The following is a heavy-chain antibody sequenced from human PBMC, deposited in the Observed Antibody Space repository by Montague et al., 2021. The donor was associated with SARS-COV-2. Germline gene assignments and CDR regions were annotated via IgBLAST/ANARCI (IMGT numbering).Heavy chain of an antibody. CDR3: AGTGDAYTRYYFDY. V-gene: IGHV4-59*02. CDR1: SGSVSSYY. J-gene: IGHJ4*02. CDR2: IYSSGST. Sequence: SETLSLTCSVSSGSVSSYYWSWIRQPPGKGLEWIGYIYSSGSTSYNPSLKSRVTISIDASKNQFSLRLSSVTAADTAVYYCAGTGDAYTRYYFDYWGQGTLVTVSS. D-gene: IGHD5-24*01.